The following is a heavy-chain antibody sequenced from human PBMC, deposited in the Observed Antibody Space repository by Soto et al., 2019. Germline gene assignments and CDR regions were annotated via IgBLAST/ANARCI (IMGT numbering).Heavy chain of an antibody. CDR1: GYIFANYY. CDR2: INPYGGST. Sequence: QVQLVQSGAEVKEPGASVKVLCKASGYIFANYYMHWVRQAHGQGLEWMAIINPYGGSTNYAQNFQGRLTLTSDTSTSTVYMELSSLRSEDTAVYYCARDLLRADSWGQGTLVTVSS. J-gene: IGHJ4*02. CDR3: ARDLLRADS. D-gene: IGHD2-8*01. V-gene: IGHV1-46*01.